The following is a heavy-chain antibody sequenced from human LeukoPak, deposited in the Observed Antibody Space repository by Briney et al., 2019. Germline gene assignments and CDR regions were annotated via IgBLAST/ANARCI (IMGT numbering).Heavy chain of an antibody. D-gene: IGHD7-27*01. CDR2: IYYSGST. CDR3: AVALTGDAFDI. CDR1: GGSISSYY. Sequence: SETLSLTCTVSGGSISSYYWSLIRQPPGKGLEWIGYIYYSGSTNYNPSLKSRVTISVDTSKNQFSLKLSSVTAADTAVYYCAVALTGDAFDIWGQGTMVTVSS. J-gene: IGHJ3*02. V-gene: IGHV4-59*01.